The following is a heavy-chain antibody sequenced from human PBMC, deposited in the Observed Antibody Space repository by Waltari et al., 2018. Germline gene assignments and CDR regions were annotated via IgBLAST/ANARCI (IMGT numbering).Heavy chain of an antibody. J-gene: IGHJ4*02. Sequence: EVQLVESGGGLVQPGGSLRLSCAASGFTFSSYSMNWVRQAPGKGLEWVSYISSISSTIYYADSVKGRFTISRDNAKNSLYLQMNSLRAEDTAVYYCARGTAGTIDYWGQGTLVTVSS. V-gene: IGHV3-48*01. CDR1: GFTFSSYS. D-gene: IGHD6-13*01. CDR2: ISSISSTI. CDR3: ARGTAGTIDY.